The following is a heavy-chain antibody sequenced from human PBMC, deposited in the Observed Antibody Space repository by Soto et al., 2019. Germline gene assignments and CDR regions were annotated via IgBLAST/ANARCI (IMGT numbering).Heavy chain of an antibody. V-gene: IGHV3-48*02. Sequence: TGGAPRLSPATPGFTFRCYNMNWGRQAPGKGLEWVSYISRSSSTIYYADSVKGRFTISRDNAKNSLYLQMNSLRDEDTAVYYCARALSGYDSSGGWGQGTLVTVSS. D-gene: IGHD3-22*01. CDR2: ISRSSSTI. J-gene: IGHJ4*02. CDR1: GFTFRCYN. CDR3: ARALSGYDSSGG.